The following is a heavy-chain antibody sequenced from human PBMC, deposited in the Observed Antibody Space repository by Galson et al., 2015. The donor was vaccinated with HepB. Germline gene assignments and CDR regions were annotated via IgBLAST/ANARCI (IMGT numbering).Heavy chain of an antibody. V-gene: IGHV3-30-3*01. CDR2: ISYDGSNK. J-gene: IGHJ4*02. CDR1: GFTFSSYA. CDR3: AVTTFNY. D-gene: IGHD2/OR15-2a*01. Sequence: SLRLSCAASGFTFSSYAMHWVRQAPGKGLEWVAVISYDGSNKYYADSVKGRFTISRDNSKNTLYLQMNSLRAEDTAVYYCAVTTFNYWGQGTLVTVSS.